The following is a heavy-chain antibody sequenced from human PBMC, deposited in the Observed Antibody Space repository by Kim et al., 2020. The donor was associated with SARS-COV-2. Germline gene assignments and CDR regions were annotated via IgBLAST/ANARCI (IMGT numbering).Heavy chain of an antibody. CDR3: ARLLPSSGPLGDGFDL. CDR1: GGSISRSSYY. J-gene: IGHJ3*01. V-gene: IGHV4-39*01. D-gene: IGHD3-22*01. CDR2: VYYSGDT. Sequence: SETLSLTCIVSGGSISRSSYYWGWIRQPPGKGLEWIGNVYYSGDTFYKPSLKSRLIISADMSKNQFSLKLNSVTAADTAMYYCARLLPSSGPLGDGFDL.